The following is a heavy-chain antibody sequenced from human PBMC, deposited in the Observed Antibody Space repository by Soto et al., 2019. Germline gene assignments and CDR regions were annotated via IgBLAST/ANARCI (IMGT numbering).Heavy chain of an antibody. J-gene: IGHJ6*02. CDR1: GFTFSSYA. D-gene: IGHD6-19*01. CDR2: ISGSGGST. CDR3: AKAKGALAVAGHYYYGMDV. Sequence: GGSLRLSCAASGFTFSSYAMSWVRQAPGKGLEWVSAISGSGGSTYYADSVKGRFTISRDNSKNTLYLQMNSLRAEDTAVYYCAKAKGALAVAGHYYYGMDVWGPGTLVTVSS. V-gene: IGHV3-23*01.